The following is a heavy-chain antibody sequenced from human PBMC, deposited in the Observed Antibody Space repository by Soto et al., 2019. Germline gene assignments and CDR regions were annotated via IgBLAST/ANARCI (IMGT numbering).Heavy chain of an antibody. CDR3: ARGEVDTAMFDY. CDR1: GGTFSSYL. Sequence: QVQLVQSGLGVKNPGSSVKVSCKASGGTFSSYLISWVGQAPGQGLEWMGGIIPIFGTANYAQKFQGRVTITADESTSTAYMELSSLRSEDTAVYYCARGEVDTAMFDYWGQGTLVTVSS. J-gene: IGHJ4*02. CDR2: IIPIFGTA. V-gene: IGHV1-69*12. D-gene: IGHD5-18*01.